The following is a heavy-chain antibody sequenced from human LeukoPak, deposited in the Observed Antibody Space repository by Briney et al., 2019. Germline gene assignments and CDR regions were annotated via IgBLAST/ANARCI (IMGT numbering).Heavy chain of an antibody. CDR3: AREGGRGTDSRTYYNSPSFDY. CDR1: GFTFSDTW. D-gene: IGHD3-10*01. CDR2: IRSDGSDT. V-gene: IGHV3-74*01. J-gene: IGHJ4*02. Sequence: GGSLRLSCAASGFTFSDTWMHWVRQAPGEGLVWVSRIRSDGSDTRYAESVKGRFTISRDNAKNTLYLQMNSLRAADTAVYYCAREGGRGTDSRTYYNSPSFDYWGQGTLVTVSS.